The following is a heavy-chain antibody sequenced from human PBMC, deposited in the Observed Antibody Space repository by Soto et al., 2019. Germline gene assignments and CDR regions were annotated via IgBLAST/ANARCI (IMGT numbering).Heavy chain of an antibody. V-gene: IGHV3-30*04. J-gene: IGHJ4*02. CDR2: ISNDGSNK. Sequence: QVQLVESGGGVVQPGRSLRLSCEASGFSFSSYAIHWVRQAPGKRLEWVAVISNDGSNKYYRDSVKGRFTISRDNSQNTLYLQMNSLTAEDTAVYYCAKETEVRGANDYWGQGTLVTVSS. D-gene: IGHD3-10*01. CDR1: GFSFSSYA. CDR3: AKETEVRGANDY.